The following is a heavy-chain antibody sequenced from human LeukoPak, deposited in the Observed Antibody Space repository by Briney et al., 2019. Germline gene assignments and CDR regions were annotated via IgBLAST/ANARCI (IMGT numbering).Heavy chain of an antibody. CDR2: INHSGSA. V-gene: IGHV4-34*01. Sequence: SSETLSLTCAVSGGSFSAYYWTWIRQPPGKGLEWIGEINHSGSANYNPSLKSRVTISLDMSKNQFSLKLSSVTAADTAVYYCARGQGTVTTHWGQGTLVTVSS. CDR1: GGSFSAYY. D-gene: IGHD4-17*01. CDR3: ARGQGTVTTH. J-gene: IGHJ4*02.